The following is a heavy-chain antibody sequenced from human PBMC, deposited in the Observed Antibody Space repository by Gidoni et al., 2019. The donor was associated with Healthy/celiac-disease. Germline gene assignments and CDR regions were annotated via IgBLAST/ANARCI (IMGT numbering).Heavy chain of an antibody. CDR1: GGTFRSYA. D-gene: IGHD3-22*01. CDR2: IIPIFGTA. J-gene: IGHJ3*02. V-gene: IGHV1-69*01. CDR3: ARDPPESIYYDSSDAFDI. Sequence: QVQLVQSGATVKKPGSSVKFACKASGGTFRSYASSWVRQAPGQGLEWMGGIIPIFGTANYAQEFQGRVKITADESTSTAYMELSSLRSEDTAVYYCARDPPESIYYDSSDAFDIWGQGTMVTVSS.